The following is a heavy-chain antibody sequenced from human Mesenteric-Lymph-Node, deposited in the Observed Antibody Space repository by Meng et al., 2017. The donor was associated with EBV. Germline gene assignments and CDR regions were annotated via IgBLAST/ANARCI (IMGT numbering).Heavy chain of an antibody. Sequence: QVHLVGAGGGVVQPGKSLGLSCAASGFSFSDYDMSWIRQAPGKGLEWVTYMSSSGNIIYYGDSVKGRFTISRDNAKNSLYLRMDSLRDEDTAVYYCAVNIVGDGYFEHWGQGTLVTVSS. CDR3: AVNIVGDGYFEH. D-gene: IGHD1-26*01. CDR2: MSSSGNII. V-gene: IGHV3-11*01. CDR1: GFSFSDYD. J-gene: IGHJ4*02.